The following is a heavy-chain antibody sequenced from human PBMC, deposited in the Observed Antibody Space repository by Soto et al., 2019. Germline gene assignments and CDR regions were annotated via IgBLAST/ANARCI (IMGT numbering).Heavy chain of an antibody. CDR3: SRYLDF. Sequence: GGSLSLSCAASGFTFSTSWMDWVRQTPGKGLEWVANINPDGSAKNYVDSVKGRFTLSRDNAKNSLFLQMSSLTAEDSGLYFCSRYLDFWGRGTLVTVSS. V-gene: IGHV3-7*01. J-gene: IGHJ4*02. CDR1: GFTFSTSW. CDR2: INPDGSAK.